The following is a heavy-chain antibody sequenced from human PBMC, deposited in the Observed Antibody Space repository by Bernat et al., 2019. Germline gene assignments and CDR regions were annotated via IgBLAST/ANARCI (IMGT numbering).Heavy chain of an antibody. Sequence: QVQLQESGPGLVKPSETLPLTCTVSGGSVSSGSYYWSWIRQPPGKGLEWIGYIYYSGSTNYNPSLKSRVTISVDTSKNQFSLKLSSVTAADTAVYYCAREYQLLRWFDPWGQGTLVTVSS. CDR3: AREYQLLRWFDP. CDR1: GGSVSSGSYY. CDR2: IYYSGST. D-gene: IGHD2-2*01. J-gene: IGHJ5*02. V-gene: IGHV4-61*01.